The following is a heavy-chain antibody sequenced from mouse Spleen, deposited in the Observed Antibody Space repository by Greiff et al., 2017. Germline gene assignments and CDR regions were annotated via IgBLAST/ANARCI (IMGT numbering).Heavy chain of an antibody. V-gene: IGHV5-17*02. CDR2: ISSGSSTI. CDR1: GFTFSSFG. CDR3: ARGFPWYFDV. Sequence: EVKLVESGGGLVQPGGSRKLSCAASGFTFSSFGMHWVRQAPEKGLEWVAYISSGSSTIYYADTVKGRFTISRDNPKNTLFLQMTSLRSEDTAMYYCARGFPWYFDVWGAGTTVTVSS. J-gene: IGHJ1*01.